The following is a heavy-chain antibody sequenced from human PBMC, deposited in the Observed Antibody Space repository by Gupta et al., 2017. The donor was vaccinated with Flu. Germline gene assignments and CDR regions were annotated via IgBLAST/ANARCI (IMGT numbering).Heavy chain of an antibody. CDR2: ISWNSDSI. D-gene: IGHD2-15*01. CDR3: AKDSAYCSGGSCYSSYGMDV. J-gene: IGHJ6*02. Sequence: GLGWVSGISWNSDSIGYADSVKGRFTVSRDNAKNSLYLQMSSLRAEDTAFYYCAKDSAYCSGGSCYSSYGMDVWGQGTTVTVSS. V-gene: IGHV3-9*01.